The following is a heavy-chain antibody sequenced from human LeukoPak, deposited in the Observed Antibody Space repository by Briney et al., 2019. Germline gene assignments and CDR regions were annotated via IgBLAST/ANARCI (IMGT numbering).Heavy chain of an antibody. CDR3: AKAGYRTGWDWLDP. D-gene: IGHD2-8*02. V-gene: IGHV3-30-3*01. J-gene: IGHJ5*02. Sequence: PGGSLRLSCAASGFTFSSYAMHWVRQAPGKGLEWVAVISYDGSKKYYADSVKGRFTISRDNARNSLYLQMNSLRAEDTAIYYCAKAGYRTGWDWLDPWGQGTLVTVSS. CDR2: ISYDGSKK. CDR1: GFTFSSYA.